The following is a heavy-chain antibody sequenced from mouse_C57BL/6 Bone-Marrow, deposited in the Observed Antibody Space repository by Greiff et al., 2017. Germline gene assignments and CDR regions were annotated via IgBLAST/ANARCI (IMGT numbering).Heavy chain of an antibody. J-gene: IGHJ2*01. Sequence: EVHLVESGGGLVKPGGSLKLSCAASGFTFSDYGMHWVRQAPEKGLEGVAYISSGSSTIYYADTGKGRFTISRDNAKNTLFLQMTSLRSEDTAMYYCARRRWFDYWGQGTTLTVSS. D-gene: IGHD1-1*02. V-gene: IGHV5-17*01. CDR2: ISSGSSTI. CDR1: GFTFSDYG. CDR3: ARRRWFDY.